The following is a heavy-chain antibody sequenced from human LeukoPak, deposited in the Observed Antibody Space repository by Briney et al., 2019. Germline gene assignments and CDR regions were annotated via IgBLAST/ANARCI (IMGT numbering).Heavy chain of an antibody. CDR1: GYSFTSYW. CDR3: ARHDSSSWYSLFDY. CDR2: IYPGDSDT. V-gene: IGHV5-51*01. D-gene: IGHD6-13*01. Sequence: GESLKISCKGSGYSFTSYWIGWVRQMPGKGLEWMGIIYPGDSDTKYSPSFQGQVTMSADKSISTAYLQWSSLKASDTAMYYCARHDSSSWYSLFDYWGQGTLVTVSS. J-gene: IGHJ4*02.